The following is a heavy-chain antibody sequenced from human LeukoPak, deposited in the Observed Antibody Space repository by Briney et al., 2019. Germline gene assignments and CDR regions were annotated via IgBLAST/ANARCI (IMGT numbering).Heavy chain of an antibody. CDR1: GYNFASYT. V-gene: IGHV1-3*01. J-gene: IGHJ4*02. CDR3: ARSSSGTYHY. D-gene: IGHD3-10*01. CDR2: INGDSGNT. Sequence: ASVKVSCKTSGYNFASYTMHWLRQAPGQSPEWMGSINGDSGNTKYSEKFQGRVTFTRDTSPSSAYMELSRLRSEDTAVYYCARSSSGTYHYWGQGTLVTVSS.